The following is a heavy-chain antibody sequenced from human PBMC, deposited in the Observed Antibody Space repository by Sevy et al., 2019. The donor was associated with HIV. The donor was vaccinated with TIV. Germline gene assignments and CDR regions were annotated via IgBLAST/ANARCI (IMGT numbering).Heavy chain of an antibody. CDR3: ARDPGWGAIDY. J-gene: IGHJ4*02. CDR1: GFTFSSSW. Sequence: GGSLRLSCAASGFTFSSSWMAWVRQTPGKGLEWVATIKNDGTEKYYVDSVKGRHTISRDNANNSLYLQMNRLRADDTAIYYCARDPGWGAIDYCGQGILVTVSS. D-gene: IGHD3-16*01. CDR2: IKNDGTEK. V-gene: IGHV3-7*01.